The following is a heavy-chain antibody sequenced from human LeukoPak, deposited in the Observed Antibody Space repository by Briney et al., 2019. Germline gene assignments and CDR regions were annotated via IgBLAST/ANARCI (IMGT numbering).Heavy chain of an antibody. CDR2: IYSGGST. CDR1: GFTFSSYA. J-gene: IGHJ3*02. CDR3: ARDHDAFDI. Sequence: GGSLRLSCAASGFTFSSYAMTWVRQAPGKGLEWVSVIYSGGSTYYADSVKGRFTISRDNSKNTLYLQMNSLRAEDTAVYYCARDHDAFDIWGQGTMVTVSS. V-gene: IGHV3-53*01.